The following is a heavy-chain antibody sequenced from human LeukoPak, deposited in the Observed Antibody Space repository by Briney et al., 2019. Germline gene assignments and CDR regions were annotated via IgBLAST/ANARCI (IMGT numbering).Heavy chain of an antibody. CDR2: INHSGST. CDR1: GGSFSGYY. Sequence: PSETLSLTCAVYGGSFSGYYWSWIRQPPGKGLEWIGEINHSGSTNYNPSLKSRVTISVDTSKNQFSLELSSVTAADTAVYYCARIKMVRGVIHYYYYYGMDVWGQGTTVTVSS. D-gene: IGHD3-10*01. V-gene: IGHV4-34*01. J-gene: IGHJ6*02. CDR3: ARIKMVRGVIHYYYYYGMDV.